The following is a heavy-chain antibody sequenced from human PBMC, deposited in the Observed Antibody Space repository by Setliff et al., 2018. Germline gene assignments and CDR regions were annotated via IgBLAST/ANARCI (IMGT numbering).Heavy chain of an antibody. CDR2: IYYSGST. Sequence: SETLSLTCTVPGGSISSSSYYWGWIRQPPGKGLEWIGSIYYSGSTYYNPSLKSRVTISVDTSKNQFSLKLSSVTAADTAVYYCARRATYYNFWSSYYDYWGQGTLVTVSS. J-gene: IGHJ4*02. D-gene: IGHD3-3*01. CDR3: ARRATYYNFWSSYYDY. V-gene: IGHV4-39*07. CDR1: GGSISSSSYY.